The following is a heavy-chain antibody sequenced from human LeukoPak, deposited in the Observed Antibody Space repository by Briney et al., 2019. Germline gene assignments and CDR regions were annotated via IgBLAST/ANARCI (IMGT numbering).Heavy chain of an antibody. Sequence: ASVKVSCKASGYTFTGYYMHWVREAPGQGLEWRGWINPNSGGTNYAQKFQGRVTMTRDTSISTAYMELSRLRSDDTAVYYCARSMVRGVIIGMDWGQGTLVTVSS. CDR2: INPNSGGT. V-gene: IGHV1-2*02. J-gene: IGHJ4*02. CDR3: ARSMVRGVIIGMD. D-gene: IGHD3-10*01. CDR1: GYTFTGYY.